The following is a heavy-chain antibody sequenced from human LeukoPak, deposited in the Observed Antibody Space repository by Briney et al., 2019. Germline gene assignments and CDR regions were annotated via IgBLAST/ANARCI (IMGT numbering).Heavy chain of an antibody. CDR3: ARYCSGGSCQRVDY. D-gene: IGHD2-15*01. CDR1: GGSISSGGYY. V-gene: IGHV4-31*03. CDR2: IYYSGST. Sequence: TSETLSLTCTVSGGSISSGGYYWSWIRQHPGKGLEWIGYIYYSGSTYYNPSLKSRVTISVDTSKNQFSLKLSSVTAADTAVYYCARYCSGGSCQRVDYWGQGTLVTVSS. J-gene: IGHJ4*02.